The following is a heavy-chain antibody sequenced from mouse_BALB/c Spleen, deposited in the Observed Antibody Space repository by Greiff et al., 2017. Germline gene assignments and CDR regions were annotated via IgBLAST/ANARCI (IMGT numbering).Heavy chain of an antibody. CDR1: GFTFSSFG. CDR3: ARSSFFILGAMDY. J-gene: IGHJ4*01. Sequence: EVQGVESGGGLVQPGGSRKLSCAASGFTFSSFGMHWVRQAPEKGLEWVAYISSGSSTIYYADTVKGRFTISRDNPKNTLFLQMTSLRSEDTAMYYCARSSFFILGAMDYWGQGTSVTVSS. CDR2: ISSGSSTI. D-gene: IGHD1-2*01. V-gene: IGHV5-17*02.